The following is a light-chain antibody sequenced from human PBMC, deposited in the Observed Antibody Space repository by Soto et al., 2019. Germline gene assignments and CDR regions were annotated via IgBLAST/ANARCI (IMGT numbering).Light chain of an antibody. J-gene: IGLJ2*01. CDR2: SNN. CDR1: SSNIGSNT. Sequence: QSVLTQPPSASGTPGQRVTISCSGSSSNIGSNTVNWYQQLPGTAPKLLIYSNNQRPSGVPVRFSGSKSGTSASLAISGLQSEDEADYYCAALDDSLNGLVFGGGTKLTVL. V-gene: IGLV1-44*01. CDR3: AALDDSLNGLV.